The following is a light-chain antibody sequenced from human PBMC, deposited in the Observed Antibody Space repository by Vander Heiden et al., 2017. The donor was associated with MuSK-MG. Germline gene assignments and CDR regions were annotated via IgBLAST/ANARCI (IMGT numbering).Light chain of an antibody. J-gene: IGLJ3*02. CDR1: HIESHS. CDR3: QVYDRSSDHWV. V-gene: IGLV3-21*04. CDR2: YDG. Sequence: SYVLTQPPSVSVAPGETARIACGGHHIESHSVHWYHQKPGQAPVLVISYDGNRPSGIPERFSGSNSGDTATLTISRVEAGDEADYYCQVYDRSSDHWVFGGGTTLTVL.